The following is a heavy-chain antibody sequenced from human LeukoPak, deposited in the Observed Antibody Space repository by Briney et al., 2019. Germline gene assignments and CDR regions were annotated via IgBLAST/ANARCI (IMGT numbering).Heavy chain of an antibody. CDR1: GFTFSSYS. CDR3: ARGGITMVQGVIIG. D-gene: IGHD3-10*01. J-gene: IGHJ4*02. Sequence: GGSLRLSCAASGFTFSSYSMNWVRQAPGNGLEWVSSISSSSSYIYYADSVKGRFTISRDNAKNSLYLQMNSLRAEDTAVHYCARGGITMVQGVIIGWGQGTLVTVSS. V-gene: IGHV3-21*01. CDR2: ISSSSSYI.